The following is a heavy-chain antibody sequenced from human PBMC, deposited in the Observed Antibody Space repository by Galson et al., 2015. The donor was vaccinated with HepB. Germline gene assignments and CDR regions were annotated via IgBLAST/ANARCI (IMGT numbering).Heavy chain of an antibody. Sequence: SVKVSCKASGYTFTGYYMHWVRQAPGQGLEWMGWINPNSGGTNYAQKFQGWVTMTRDTSISTAHMELSRLRSDDTAVYYCARATDPVRYYYYGMDVWGQGTTVTVSS. CDR1: GYTFTGYY. D-gene: IGHD1-14*01. J-gene: IGHJ6*02. CDR2: INPNSGGT. V-gene: IGHV1-2*04. CDR3: ARATDPVRYYYYGMDV.